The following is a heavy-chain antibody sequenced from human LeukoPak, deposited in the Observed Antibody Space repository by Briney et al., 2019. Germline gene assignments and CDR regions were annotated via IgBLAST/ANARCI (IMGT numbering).Heavy chain of an antibody. D-gene: IGHD3-22*01. CDR3: ARVLGGARSSGYSILHFDY. J-gene: IGHJ4*02. CDR1: GGSISSSSYY. V-gene: IGHV4-39*07. CDR2: IYDSGST. Sequence: SETLSLTCTVSGGSISSSSYYWGWIRQPPGKGLEWIGSIYDSGSTYYNPSLKSRVTISVDTSKNQFSLKLSSVTAADTAVYYCARVLGGARSSGYSILHFDYWGQGTLVTVSS.